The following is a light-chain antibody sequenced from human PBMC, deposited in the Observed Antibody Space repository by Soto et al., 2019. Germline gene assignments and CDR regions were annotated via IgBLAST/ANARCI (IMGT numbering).Light chain of an antibody. V-gene: IGKV1-5*01. Sequence: DIPMAQSPSPLSASLGPSVTIPCRASQNIRNWLAWYQQKPGKAPNPLIYDASSLKSGVPARFSGSGSGTEFTLTISSLQPDDFATYYCQQYNTYSTFGQGTRLEIK. J-gene: IGKJ5*01. CDR1: QNIRNW. CDR2: DAS. CDR3: QQYNTYST.